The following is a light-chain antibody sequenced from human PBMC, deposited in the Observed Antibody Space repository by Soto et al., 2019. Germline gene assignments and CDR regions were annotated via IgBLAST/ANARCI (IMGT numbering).Light chain of an antibody. CDR1: QDISNY. Sequence: DIQMTQSPSSLSASVGDRVTITCQASQDISNYLNWYQQKPGKATKLLIYDASNLETGVPSRFVGSGSGTDFTFTSSSLQPEDIATYYCQQYDNLPFSITFGQGTRLEIK. V-gene: IGKV1-33*01. CDR2: DAS. CDR3: QQYDNLPFSIT. J-gene: IGKJ5*01.